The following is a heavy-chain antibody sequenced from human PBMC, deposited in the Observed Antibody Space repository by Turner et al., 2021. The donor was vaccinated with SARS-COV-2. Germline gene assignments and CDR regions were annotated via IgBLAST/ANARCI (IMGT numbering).Heavy chain of an antibody. CDR2: IYSGGST. V-gene: IGHV3-53*01. CDR1: GVTVSSNY. D-gene: IGHD3-10*01. J-gene: IGHJ6*02. CDR3: ARGGHYYYGLDV. Sequence: EVQLVESGGGLIQPGGSLRLSCAASGVTVSSNYMSWVRQAPGKGLEWVSVIYSGGSTFYSDSVKGRFTISRDNSKITLYLQMNSLRAEDTAVYYCARGGHYYYGLDVWGQGTTVTVSS.